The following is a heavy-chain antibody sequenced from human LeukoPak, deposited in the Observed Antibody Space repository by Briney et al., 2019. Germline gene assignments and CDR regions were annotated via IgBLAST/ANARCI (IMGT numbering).Heavy chain of an antibody. Sequence: SQTLSLTCTVSGGSISSGGYYWSWIRQHPGQGLEWFGYIYYSGSTYYNPSLKSRVTISVDTSKNQFSLKLSSVTAADTAVYYCAREGLYFDWNWFDPWGQGTLVTVSS. CDR1: GGSISSGGYY. J-gene: IGHJ5*02. CDR2: IYYSGST. CDR3: AREGLYFDWNWFDP. V-gene: IGHV4-31*03. D-gene: IGHD3-9*01.